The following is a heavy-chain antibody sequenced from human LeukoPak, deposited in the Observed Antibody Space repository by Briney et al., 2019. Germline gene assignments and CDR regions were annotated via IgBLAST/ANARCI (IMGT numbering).Heavy chain of an antibody. J-gene: IGHJ2*01. Sequence: GASVKVSCKASGYTFTSYYMHWVRQAPGQGLEWMGWINPNSGGTNYAQKFQGRVTMTRDTSISTAYMELSRLRSDDTAVYYCARGWWLDYWYFDLWGRGTLVTVSS. V-gene: IGHV1-2*02. D-gene: IGHD2-15*01. CDR2: INPNSGGT. CDR3: ARGWWLDYWYFDL. CDR1: GYTFTSYY.